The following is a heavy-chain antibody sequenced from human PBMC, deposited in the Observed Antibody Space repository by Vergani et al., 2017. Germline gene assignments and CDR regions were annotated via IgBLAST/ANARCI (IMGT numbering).Heavy chain of an antibody. CDR2: ISGSGGST. V-gene: IGHV3-23*01. Sequence: LQLQESGPGLVKPSETLSLTCTVSGGSISSSSYYWGWIRQPPGKGLEWVSAISGSGGSTYYADSVKGRFTISRDNSKNTLYLQMNSLRAEDTAVYYCAKGTRSSSWYPPLGYWGQGTLVTVSS. CDR1: GGSISSSSYY. J-gene: IGHJ4*02. D-gene: IGHD6-13*01. CDR3: AKGTRSSSWYPPLGY.